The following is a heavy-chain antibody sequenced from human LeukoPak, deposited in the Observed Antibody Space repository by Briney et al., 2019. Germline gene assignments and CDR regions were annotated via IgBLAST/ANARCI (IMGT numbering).Heavy chain of an antibody. J-gene: IGHJ5*02. CDR2: ITSSGSYI. D-gene: IGHD3-22*01. Sequence: PGGSLRLSCVASGFTFSSYSMNWVRQAPGKGLEWVSSITSSGSYIYYADSVKGRFTISRDNAQNSLYLQMNSLRAEDTAVYYCARDPSPGYHDSSGHYLSWGQGTLVTVSS. CDR1: GFTFSSYS. V-gene: IGHV3-21*01. CDR3: ARDPSPGYHDSSGHYLS.